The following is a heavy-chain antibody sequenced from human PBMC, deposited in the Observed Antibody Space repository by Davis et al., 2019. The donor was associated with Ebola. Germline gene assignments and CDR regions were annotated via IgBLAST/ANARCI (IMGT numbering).Heavy chain of an antibody. CDR2: TYYKSKWYN. CDR3: TRGWLRGGMDV. D-gene: IGHD5-18*01. J-gene: IGHJ6*02. CDR1: RDSVSSAG. Sequence: PSETLSLTCVISRDSVSSAGWNWIRQSPSRGLEWLGRTYYKSKWYNDYAVSVKSRITINPDTSKNQFSLQLNSVTPEDTALYYCTRGWLRGGMDVWGEGTTVTV. V-gene: IGHV6-1*01.